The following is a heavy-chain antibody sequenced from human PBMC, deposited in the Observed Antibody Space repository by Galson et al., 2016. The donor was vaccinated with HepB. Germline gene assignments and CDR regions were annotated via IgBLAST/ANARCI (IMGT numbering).Heavy chain of an antibody. D-gene: IGHD1-26*01. V-gene: IGHV1-46*01. CDR2: INPSGDYT. CDR1: GYSFTSYY. Sequence: SVKVSCKASGYSFTSYYLHWVRQAPGQGLEWMGVINPSGDYTRFAQKFQGRVTMTWDTSTSTLYMDLSSLRSEDTAVYYCVSLGWELRTQTFDYWGQGTLVTVSS. J-gene: IGHJ4*02. CDR3: VSLGWELRTQTFDY.